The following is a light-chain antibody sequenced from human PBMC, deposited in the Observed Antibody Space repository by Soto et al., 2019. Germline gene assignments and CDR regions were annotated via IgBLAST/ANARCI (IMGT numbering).Light chain of an antibody. J-gene: IGKJ4*01. CDR1: QSVGSD. V-gene: IGKV3D-15*01. CDR3: QQYNSWPLT. Sequence: EIAMTQSPATLSVSPGERATLSCRASQSVGSDLAWYQQKPGQAPRLVIYDIFTRATGAPTRISGSGSGTEFTLTISSLQSEDFAVYYCQQYNSWPLTFGGGTKVDIK. CDR2: DIF.